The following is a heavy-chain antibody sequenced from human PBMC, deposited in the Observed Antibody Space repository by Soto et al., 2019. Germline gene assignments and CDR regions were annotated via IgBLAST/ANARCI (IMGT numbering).Heavy chain of an antibody. J-gene: IGHJ6*02. Sequence: VSLRLSCAASGFTVSSNYMSWVRQAPGKGLEWVSVIYSGGSTYYADSVKGRFTISRDNSKNTLYLQMNSLRAEDTAVYYCARDRGGRDYYYGMDVWGQGTTVTVYS. V-gene: IGHV3-53*01. CDR1: GFTVSSNY. CDR2: IYSGGST. CDR3: ARDRGGRDYYYGMDV. D-gene: IGHD3-16*01.